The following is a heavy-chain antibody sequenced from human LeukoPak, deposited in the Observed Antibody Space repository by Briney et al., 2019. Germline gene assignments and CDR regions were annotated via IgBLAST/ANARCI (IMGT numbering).Heavy chain of an antibody. J-gene: IGHJ3*02. CDR3: AKERDSYGYESAFDI. Sequence: GRSLRLSCAASGFTVSSSPINWVRQAPGRGLEWVSVIYSGGNTFYADSVKGRFTISRHNSENTLYLQMNSLSADDTAVYYCAKERDSYGYESAFDIWGQGTMVTVSS. CDR2: IYSGGNT. D-gene: IGHD5-18*01. V-gene: IGHV3-53*04. CDR1: GFTVSSSP.